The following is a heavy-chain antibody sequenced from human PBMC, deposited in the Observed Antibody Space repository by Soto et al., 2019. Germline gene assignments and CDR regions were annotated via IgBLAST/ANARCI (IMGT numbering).Heavy chain of an antibody. J-gene: IGHJ3*01. V-gene: IGHV3-23*01. D-gene: IGHD2-8*01. CDR2: VSGGGDGT. CDR3: AKKGLGSLATYWNYGECHYAFDL. Sequence: EVQLLESGGGLVQPGGSLRLSCAASGFTFSNYAMSWVRQAPGKGLEWVSTVSGGGDGTYFADSVKGRFTIARDNPRNTVYLLMNRLRAEDAAVYYCAKKGLGSLATYWNYGECHYAFDLLGQWIIVTVSS. CDR1: GFTFSNYA.